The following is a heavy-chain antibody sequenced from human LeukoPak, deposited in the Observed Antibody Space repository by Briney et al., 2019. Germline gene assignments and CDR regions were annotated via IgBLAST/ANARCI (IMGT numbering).Heavy chain of an antibody. V-gene: IGHV4-59*01. Sequence: SETLSLTCTVSGGSISSYYWSWIRQPPGKGLEWIGYIYYSGSTNYNPSLKSRVTISVDTSKHQFSLKLSSVTAADTAVYYCARGFSGWYKVFAFDIGGQGKMVTVSS. CDR3: ARGFSGWYKVFAFDI. J-gene: IGHJ3*02. CDR1: GGSISSYY. CDR2: IYYSGST. D-gene: IGHD6-19*01.